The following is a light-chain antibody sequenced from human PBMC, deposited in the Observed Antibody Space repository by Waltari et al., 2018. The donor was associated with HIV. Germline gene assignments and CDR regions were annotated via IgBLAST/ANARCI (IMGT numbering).Light chain of an antibody. CDR3: QQYYSVPPT. Sequence: DIVMTQSPDSLAVSLGERATINCTSSRTVFYSSDNRNYLAWYLQRPGQSPKVLIFWASTRAFGVPDRFSGSGSVTDFSLTLSSLQADDVGIYYCQQYYSVPPTFGGGTKVEI. CDR2: WAS. V-gene: IGKV4-1*01. J-gene: IGKJ4*01. CDR1: RTVFYSSDNRNY.